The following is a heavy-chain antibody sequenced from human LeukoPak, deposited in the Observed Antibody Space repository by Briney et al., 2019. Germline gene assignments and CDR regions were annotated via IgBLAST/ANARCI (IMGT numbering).Heavy chain of an antibody. Sequence: GGSLRLSCAASGFTFSSYSMNWVRQAPGEGLEWVSSISSSSSYIYYADSVKGRFTISRDNAKNSLYLQMNSLRAEDTAVYYCASIPTYYYCSGPPPPIYWGQGTLVTVSS. CDR3: ASIPTYYYCSGPPPPIY. J-gene: IGHJ4*02. D-gene: IGHD3-10*01. V-gene: IGHV3-21*01. CDR2: ISSSSSYI. CDR1: GFTFSSYS.